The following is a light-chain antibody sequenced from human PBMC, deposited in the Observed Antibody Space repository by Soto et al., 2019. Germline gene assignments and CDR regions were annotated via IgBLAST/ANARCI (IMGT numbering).Light chain of an antibody. V-gene: IGLV2-14*03. CDR3: SSYTISSTLVL. Sequence: QSALTQPASVSGSPGQSITISCTGTNSDVGAYSYVSWYQQYPGKAPKLLIYDVGARPSGISDRFSGSKSGNTASLTISGLQAEDEADYYCSSYTISSTLVLFGGGTKLTVL. J-gene: IGLJ2*01. CDR1: NSDVGAYSY. CDR2: DVG.